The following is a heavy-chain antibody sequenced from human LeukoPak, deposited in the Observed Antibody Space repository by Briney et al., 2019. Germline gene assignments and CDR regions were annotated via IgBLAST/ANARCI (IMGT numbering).Heavy chain of an antibody. CDR1: GFTFSSYA. V-gene: IGHV3-23*01. CDR2: ISDIGAAT. Sequence: GGSLRLSCAASGFTFSSYAMSWVRQAPGKGLGWVSAISDIGAATNYADSVKGRLTISRDNSKNTLYLQMNSLRTEDTAVYYCAKRSCSGGSCNFDYWGQGTLVTVSS. CDR3: AKRSCSGGSCNFDY. D-gene: IGHD2-15*01. J-gene: IGHJ4*02.